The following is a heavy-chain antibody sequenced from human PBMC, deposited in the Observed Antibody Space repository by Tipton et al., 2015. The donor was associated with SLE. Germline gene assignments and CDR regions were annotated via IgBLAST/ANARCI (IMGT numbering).Heavy chain of an antibody. CDR1: GFTFSDFY. V-gene: IGHV3-11*06. CDR3: ARVGVGPYYYYYMDV. Sequence: SLRLSCAASGFTFSDFYMSWIRQAPGKGLEWVSYISSSSGYTNYADSVKGRFTISRDNAKNSLYLQMNSLRAEDTAVYYCARVGVGPYYYYYMDVWGKGTTVTVSS. J-gene: IGHJ6*03. D-gene: IGHD3-3*01. CDR2: ISSSSGYT.